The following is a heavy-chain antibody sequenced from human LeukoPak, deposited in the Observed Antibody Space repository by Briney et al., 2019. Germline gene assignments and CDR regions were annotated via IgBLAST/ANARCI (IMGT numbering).Heavy chain of an antibody. Sequence: PSETLSLTCTVSGGSISSYYWSWIRQPPGKGLEWIGYIYYSGSTNYNPSLKSRVTISADTSKNQFSLKLSSVTAADTAVYYCARGPSYYDFWSGYYEYFQHWGQGTLVTVSS. CDR2: IYYSGST. V-gene: IGHV4-59*01. CDR3: ARGPSYYDFWSGYYEYFQH. J-gene: IGHJ1*01. CDR1: GGSISSYY. D-gene: IGHD3-3*01.